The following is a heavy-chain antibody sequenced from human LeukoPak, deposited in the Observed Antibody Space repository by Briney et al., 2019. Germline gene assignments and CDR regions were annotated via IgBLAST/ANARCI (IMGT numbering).Heavy chain of an antibody. CDR1: GGSISSYY. Sequence: LSLTCTVSGGSISSYYWSWIRQAPGKGLEWVSYISSSGSTIYYADSVKGRFTISRDNAKNSLYLQMNSLRAEDTAVYYCARDSHMITFGGAKDAFDIWGQGTMVTVSS. CDR3: ARDSHMITFGGAKDAFDI. CDR2: ISSSGSTI. D-gene: IGHD3-16*01. V-gene: IGHV3-11*01. J-gene: IGHJ3*02.